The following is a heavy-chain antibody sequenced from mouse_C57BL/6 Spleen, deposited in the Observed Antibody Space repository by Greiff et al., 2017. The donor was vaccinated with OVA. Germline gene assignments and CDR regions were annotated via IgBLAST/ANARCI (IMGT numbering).Heavy chain of an antibody. V-gene: IGHV3-6*01. D-gene: IGHD3-2*02. CDR1: GYSITSGYY. CDR3: AREGLRLQRGYYFDY. CDR2: ISYDGSN. Sequence: EVQLQESGPGLVKPSQSLSLTCSVPGYSITSGYYWNWIRQFPGNKLEWMGYISYDGSNNYNPSLKNRISITRDTSKNQFFLKLNSVTTEDTATYYCAREGLRLQRGYYFDYWGQGTTLTVSS. J-gene: IGHJ2*01.